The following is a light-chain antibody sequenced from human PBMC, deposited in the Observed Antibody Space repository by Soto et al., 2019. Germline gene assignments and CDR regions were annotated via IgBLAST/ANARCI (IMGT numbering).Light chain of an antibody. CDR1: QDISSW. CDR2: TAS. J-gene: IGKJ4*01. CDR3: QQARRLPLT. V-gene: IGKV1-12*01. Sequence: DIQMTQSPSSVSASIGDRVTITCRASQDISSWLAWYQQKPGKAPNLLIYTASNLQSGVPSRFSGSGSGTDFTLTISSLQPEDFATYYCQQARRLPLTCGGGTKVEIK.